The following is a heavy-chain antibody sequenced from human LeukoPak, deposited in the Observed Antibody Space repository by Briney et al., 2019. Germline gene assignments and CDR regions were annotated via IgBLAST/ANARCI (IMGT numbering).Heavy chain of an antibody. CDR2: MNPNSGNT. D-gene: IGHD3-10*01. J-gene: IGHJ4*02. Sequence: GASVKVSCKASGYTFTSYDINWVRQATGQGLEWMGWMNPNSGNTGYAQKFQGRVTMTRNTSISTAYMELSSLRSEDTAVYYCTTKYYYGSGSPQYYFDYWGQGTLVTVSS. CDR3: TTKYYYGSGSPQYYFDY. CDR1: GYTFTSYD. V-gene: IGHV1-8*01.